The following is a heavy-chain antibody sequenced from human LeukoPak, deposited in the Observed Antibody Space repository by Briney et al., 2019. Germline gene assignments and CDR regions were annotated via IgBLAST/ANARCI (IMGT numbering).Heavy chain of an antibody. D-gene: IGHD6-19*01. V-gene: IGHV3-66*01. CDR1: GFTISINY. Sequence: PGGSLRLSCLASGFTISINYMSWVRQAPGKGLEWVSVYYTDDSTFYSDSVKGRFTTSRDNSKNTLYLQMNSVRAEDTAVYYCARATRVRNGSGWYAYWGQGTLVTVSS. CDR2: YYTDDST. J-gene: IGHJ4*02. CDR3: ARATRVRNGSGWYAY.